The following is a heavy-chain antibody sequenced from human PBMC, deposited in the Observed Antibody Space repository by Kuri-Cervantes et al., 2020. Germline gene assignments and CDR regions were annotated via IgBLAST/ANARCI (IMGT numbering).Heavy chain of an antibody. J-gene: IGHJ6*03. CDR2: IIGGGGVT. Sequence: GGSLRLSCAASGFTFSSYAMSWVRQAPGKGLEWVSTIIGGGGVTEYADSVKGRFTISRDNSKKTVSLQINSLRAEDTAVYYCARETRFPYYYMGVWGKGTTVTVSS. V-gene: IGHV3-23*01. CDR3: ARETRFPYYYMGV. CDR1: GFTFSSYA.